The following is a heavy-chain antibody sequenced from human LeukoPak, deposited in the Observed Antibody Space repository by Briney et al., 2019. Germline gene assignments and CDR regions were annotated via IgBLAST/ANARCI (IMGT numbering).Heavy chain of an antibody. V-gene: IGHV3-30*02. CDR3: ANKRGYSYGYGAY. D-gene: IGHD5-18*01. Sequence: GGSLRLSCAASGFTFSSYAMSWVRQAPGKGLEWVAFIRYDGINKYYTDSVKGRFTISRDNSKNTLYLQMNSLRADDTAVYYCANKRGYSYGYGAYWGQGTLVTVSS. J-gene: IGHJ4*02. CDR1: GFTFSSYA. CDR2: IRYDGINK.